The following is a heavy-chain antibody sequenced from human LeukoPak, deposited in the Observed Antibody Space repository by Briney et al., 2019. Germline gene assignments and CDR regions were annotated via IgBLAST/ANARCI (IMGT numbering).Heavy chain of an antibody. CDR1: GFTFSSYW. V-gene: IGHV3-7*01. CDR3: ARVGDFWSLDY. Sequence: PGGSLRLSCAASGFTFSSYWMSWVRQAPGKGLEWVANIKQDGSEKYYVDSVKGRFTISRDNAKNSLYLQMNSLRAEDTAVHYCARVGDFWSLDYWGQGTLVTVSS. D-gene: IGHD3-3*01. J-gene: IGHJ4*02. CDR2: IKQDGSEK.